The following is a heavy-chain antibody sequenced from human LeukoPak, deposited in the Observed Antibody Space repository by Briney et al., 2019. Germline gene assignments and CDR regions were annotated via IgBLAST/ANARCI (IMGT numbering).Heavy chain of an antibody. J-gene: IGHJ4*02. CDR2: VFHTGST. CDR3: AKEDGDF. CDR1: GGSIDTYY. Sequence: PSETLSLTCTVSGGSIDTYYWNWIRQPPGKGLEWIGYVFHTGSTNYNPSLKSRVTISVDTSKNQFSLKLTSLTAADTAVYYCAKEDGDFWGQGTLVSVSS. V-gene: IGHV4-59*12.